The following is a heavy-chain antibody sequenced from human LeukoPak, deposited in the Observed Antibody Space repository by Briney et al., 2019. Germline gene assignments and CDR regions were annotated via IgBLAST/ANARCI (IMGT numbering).Heavy chain of an antibody. J-gene: IGHJ4*02. D-gene: IGHD3-10*01. V-gene: IGHV3-48*01. CDR3: ARDWSGELI. CDR1: GFTFSTYS. CDR2: IRHDSSDI. Sequence: GGSLRLSCAASGFTFSTYSMNWVRQAPGKGLEWISFIRHDSSDIYYADSVKGRFTISRDNAKNSLYLQMNSLRVEDTAVYYCARDWSGELIWGQGTLVTVSS.